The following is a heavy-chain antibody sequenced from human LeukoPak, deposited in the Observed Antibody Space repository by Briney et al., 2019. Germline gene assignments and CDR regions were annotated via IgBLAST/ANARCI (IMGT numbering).Heavy chain of an antibody. Sequence: ASVKVSCKASGYTFTGYYMHWVRQAPGQGLEWMGWINPNSGGTNYAQKFQGRVTMTRNTSISTAYMELSRLRSDDTAVYYCARTILSCYLPYYYYYMDVWGKGTTVTVSS. CDR2: INPNSGGT. D-gene: IGHD2-2*01. CDR1: GYTFTGYY. CDR3: ARTILSCYLPYYYYYMDV. J-gene: IGHJ6*03. V-gene: IGHV1-2*02.